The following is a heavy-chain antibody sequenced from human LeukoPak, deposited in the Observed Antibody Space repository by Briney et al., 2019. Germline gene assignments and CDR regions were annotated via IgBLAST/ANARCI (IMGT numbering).Heavy chain of an antibody. D-gene: IGHD7-27*01. V-gene: IGHV1-2*02. J-gene: IGHJ6*02. CDR1: GYSITSFG. Sequence: ASVKVSCKASGYSITSFGISWVRQAPGQGLEWMGWINPNSGGTNYAQKFQGRVTMTRDTSISTAYMELSRLRSDDTAVYYCARTNWGHYYHGMDVWGQGTTVTVSS. CDR2: INPNSGGT. CDR3: ARTNWGHYYHGMDV.